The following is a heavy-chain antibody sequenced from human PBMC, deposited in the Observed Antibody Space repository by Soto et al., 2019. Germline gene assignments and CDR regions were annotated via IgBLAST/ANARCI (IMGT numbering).Heavy chain of an antibody. CDR2: IFPGDSDT. D-gene: IGHD2-8*02. CDR3: AAGYSTGLDAFDI. Sequence: PGESLKISCKGSGYNFANFWIGWVRQMPGKGLEWMGMIFPGDSDTKNSPSLGGQITMSVDKSDSSAYLQWRSLKASDTAIYYCAAGYSTGLDAFDIWGKGTMVTVSS. J-gene: IGHJ3*02. V-gene: IGHV5-51*01. CDR1: GYNFANFW.